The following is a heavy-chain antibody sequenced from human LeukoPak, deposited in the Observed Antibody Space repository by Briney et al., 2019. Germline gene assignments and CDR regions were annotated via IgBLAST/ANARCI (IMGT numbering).Heavy chain of an antibody. J-gene: IGHJ4*02. D-gene: IGHD3-10*01. V-gene: IGHV4-59*01. Sequence: PSETLSLTCTVSDGSISSYYWSWIRQPPGKGLEWIGYIYYSGSTNYNPSLKSRVTISVDTSKNQFSLKLSSVTAADTAVYYCARSARGVRGVITPNFDWGQGTLVTVSS. CDR3: ARSARGVRGVITPNFD. CDR2: IYYSGST. CDR1: DGSISSYY.